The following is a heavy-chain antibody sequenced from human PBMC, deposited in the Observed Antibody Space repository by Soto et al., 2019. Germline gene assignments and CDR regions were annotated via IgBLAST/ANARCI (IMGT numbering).Heavy chain of an antibody. V-gene: IGHV3-30-3*01. CDR2: ISFDGTKK. CDR3: AREDDYGYRYINYGLDV. D-gene: IGHD4-17*01. Sequence: GGSLRLSCAASGFTFNIYALHWVRQAPGKGLEWVAVISFDGTKKYYSDSVKGRFTISRDNLKNTLYLQMNNLRVEDAALYFCAREDDYGYRYINYGLDVWGQGTTVAVSS. J-gene: IGHJ6*02. CDR1: GFTFNIYA.